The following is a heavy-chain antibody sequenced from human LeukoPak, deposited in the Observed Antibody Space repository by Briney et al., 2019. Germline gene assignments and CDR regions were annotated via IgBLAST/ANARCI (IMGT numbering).Heavy chain of an antibody. CDR1: GYTFTGYY. V-gene: IGHV1-2*02. D-gene: IGHD3-22*01. CDR2: INPNSGGT. Sequence: ASVKFSCKASGYTFTGYYMHWVRQAPGQGLEWMGWINPNSGGTNYAQKFQGRVTMTRDTSISTAYMELSRLRSDDTAVYYCARDPHSSGKNDYWGQGTLVTVSS. J-gene: IGHJ4*02. CDR3: ARDPHSSGKNDY.